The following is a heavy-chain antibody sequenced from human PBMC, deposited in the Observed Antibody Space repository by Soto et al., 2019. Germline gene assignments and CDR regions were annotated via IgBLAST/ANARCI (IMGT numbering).Heavy chain of an antibody. CDR2: INHSGST. V-gene: IGHV4-34*01. D-gene: IGHD3-10*01. Sequence: GQLHQWGAGRLNLSGTWPLTCAAYIGSSINYYGSGIPHPPGKGLEWIGEINHSGSTNYNASLKSRVTISEDTSKKQFSLELRFVTAADTAVYYCARGGLIRGVLYYWGQGTLVTVSS. CDR1: IGSSINYY. J-gene: IGHJ4*02. CDR3: ARGGLIRGVLYY.